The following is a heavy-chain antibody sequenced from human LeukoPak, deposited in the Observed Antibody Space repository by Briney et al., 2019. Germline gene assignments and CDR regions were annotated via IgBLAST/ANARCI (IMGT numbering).Heavy chain of an antibody. CDR3: ARDAEYYDFWSGERFDP. J-gene: IGHJ5*02. V-gene: IGHV1-18*01. D-gene: IGHD3-3*01. CDR2: ISAYNGNT. Sequence: ASVKVSCKASGYTFTSYGISWVRQAPGQGLEWMGWISAYNGNTNYAQKLQGRVTMTTDTSTSTAYMELGSLRSDDTAVYYCARDAEYYDFWSGERFDPWGQGTLVTVSS. CDR1: GYTFTSYG.